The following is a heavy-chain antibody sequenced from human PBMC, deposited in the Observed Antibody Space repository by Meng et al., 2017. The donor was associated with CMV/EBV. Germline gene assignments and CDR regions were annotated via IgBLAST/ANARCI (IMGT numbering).Heavy chain of an antibody. V-gene: IGHV1-69*05. CDR2: IIPIFGTA. J-gene: IGHJ6*02. D-gene: IGHD1/OR15-1a*01. Sequence: SVKVSCKASGGTFSSYAISWVRQAPGQGLEWMGGIIPIFGTANYAQKFQGRVTITTDESTSTAYMELSSLRSDDTAVYYCARGRLTGTTLYYGMDVWGQGTTVTVSS. CDR1: GGTFSSYA. CDR3: ARGRLTGTTLYYGMDV.